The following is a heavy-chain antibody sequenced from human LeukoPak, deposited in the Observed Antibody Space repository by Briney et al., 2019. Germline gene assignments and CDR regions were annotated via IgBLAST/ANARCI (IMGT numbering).Heavy chain of an antibody. V-gene: IGHV4-39*01. D-gene: IGHD3-22*01. Sequence: SETLSLTCTVSGVSISSSNSYWGWIRQPPGKGLEWIGSIYYSGNTYYNASLKSQVSISIDTSKNQFSLKLTSVTAADTAVYYCARPRGSGYYYGVRNWFDPWGQGTLVTVSS. CDR1: GVSISSSNSY. CDR3: ARPRGSGYYYGVRNWFDP. J-gene: IGHJ5*02. CDR2: IYYSGNT.